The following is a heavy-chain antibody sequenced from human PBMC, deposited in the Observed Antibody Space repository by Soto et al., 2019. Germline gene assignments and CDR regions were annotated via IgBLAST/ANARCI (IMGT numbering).Heavy chain of an antibody. CDR1: GGTFSSYA. CDR3: ARGAWTFGELLLPLYYYFGMDG. J-gene: IGHJ6*02. CDR2: IIPIFGTA. D-gene: IGHD3-10*01. Sequence: SVKVSCNASGGTFSSYAISWVRQAPGQGLEWMGGIIPIFGTANYAQKFQGRVTITAAESTSTAYMGMSSLMSEDKAVYYCARGAWTFGELLLPLYYYFGMDGMGQGTTVTVS. V-gene: IGHV1-69*13.